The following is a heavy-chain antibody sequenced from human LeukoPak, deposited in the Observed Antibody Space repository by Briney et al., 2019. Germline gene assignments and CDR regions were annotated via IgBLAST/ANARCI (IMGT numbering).Heavy chain of an antibody. CDR3: ATPLLSHSNLDH. CDR1: GFTFSNYG. D-gene: IGHD4-11*01. J-gene: IGHJ5*02. Sequence: PGGSLRLSCAASGFTFSNYGMHWVRQAPGKGLEWVTFTWYDGSSKYYADSVKGRFTISRDNSKNTLYLQMNSLRPEDTALYYFATPLLSHSNLDHWGQGTPVNGSS. V-gene: IGHV3-30*02. CDR2: TWYDGSSK.